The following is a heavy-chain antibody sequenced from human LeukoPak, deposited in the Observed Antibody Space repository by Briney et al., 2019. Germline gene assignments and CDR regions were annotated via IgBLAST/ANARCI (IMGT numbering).Heavy chain of an antibody. J-gene: IGHJ6*02. D-gene: IGHD2-21*01. CDR3: VKDRPFPYGMDV. V-gene: IGHV3-43D*03. CDR1: GFSFDDFA. CDR2: ITWDSGST. Sequence: GGSLRLSCAASGFSFDDFAMHWVRQAPGKGLEWVSFITWDSGSTYYADSVKGRFTISRDNSKDSLYLQMNSLRAEDTALYYCVKDRPFPYGMDVWGQGTTVTVSS.